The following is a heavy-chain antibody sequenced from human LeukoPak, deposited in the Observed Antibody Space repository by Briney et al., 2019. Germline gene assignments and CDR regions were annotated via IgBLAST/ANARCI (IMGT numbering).Heavy chain of an antibody. CDR1: EFTFSDYY. V-gene: IGHV3-11*01. D-gene: IGHD6-13*01. CDR3: GRLGIITAAGSNDY. J-gene: IGHJ4*02. Sequence: GGSLRLSCAASEFTFSDYYMSWIRQAPGKGLEWVSYISYSGDTKYYADSVKGRFTVSRDNAKNSLYLQMNSLRAEDTAVYYCGRLGIITAAGSNDYWGQGTLVTVSS. CDR2: ISYSGDTK.